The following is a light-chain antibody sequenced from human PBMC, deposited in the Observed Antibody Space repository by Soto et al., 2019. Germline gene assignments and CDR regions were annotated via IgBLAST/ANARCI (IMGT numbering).Light chain of an antibody. CDR1: SSDVGVYNY. CDR2: DVI. Sequence: QSALTQPRSVSGSPGQSVTISCTGTSSDVGVYNYVSWYQQHPGKAPQLVIYDVIKRPSGVPDRFSGSKSGNTASLTISGLXAEDEADYYCCSYAGSSLWVFGGGTKLTVL. J-gene: IGLJ3*02. V-gene: IGLV2-11*01. CDR3: CSYAGSSLWV.